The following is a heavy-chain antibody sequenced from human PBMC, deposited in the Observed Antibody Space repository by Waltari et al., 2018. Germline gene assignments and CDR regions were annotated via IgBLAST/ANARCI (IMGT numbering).Heavy chain of an antibody. J-gene: IGHJ6*02. D-gene: IGHD3-3*01. V-gene: IGHV4-61*08. Sequence: ESGPALVKPTQTLTLTCTFSGFSLSTSGMCVSWIRQPPGKGLEWIGYIYYSGSTNYNPSLKSRVTISVDTSKNQFSLKLSSVTAADTAVYYCARDWSGDYYYGMDVWGQGTTVTVSS. CDR3: ARDWSGDYYYGMDV. CDR1: GFSLSTSGMC. CDR2: IYYSGST.